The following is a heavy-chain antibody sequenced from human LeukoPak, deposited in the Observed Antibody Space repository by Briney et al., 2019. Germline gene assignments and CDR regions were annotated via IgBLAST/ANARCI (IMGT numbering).Heavy chain of an antibody. V-gene: IGHV3-23*01. Sequence: GGSLRLSCEVSGFTFSSYGMSWVRQTPAKGLEWVSSISHSGGSTYYADSVKGRFTISRDNSKNTLYLQMNSLRAEDTAVYYCAKDFGYKAEYYYMDVWGKGTTVTISS. CDR1: GFTFSSYG. CDR2: ISHSGGST. J-gene: IGHJ6*03. D-gene: IGHD5-24*01. CDR3: AKDFGYKAEYYYMDV.